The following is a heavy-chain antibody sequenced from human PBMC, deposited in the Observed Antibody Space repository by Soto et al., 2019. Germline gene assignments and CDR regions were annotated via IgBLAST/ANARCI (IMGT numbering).Heavy chain of an antibody. J-gene: IGHJ4*02. CDR2: INPNSGGT. CDR3: AREWTVTTFDFDY. CDR1: GYTFTGYY. Sequence: QVQLVQSGAEVKKPGASVKVSCKASGYTFTGYYMHWVRQAPGQGLEWMGWINPNSGGTNYAQKFKGGVTMTRDRSISPVYMELSRLRSDDTAVYYCAREWTVTTFDFDYWGQGTLVTVSS. V-gene: IGHV1-2*02. D-gene: IGHD4-17*01.